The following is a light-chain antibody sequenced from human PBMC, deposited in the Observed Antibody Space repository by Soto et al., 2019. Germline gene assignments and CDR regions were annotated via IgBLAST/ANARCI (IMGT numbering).Light chain of an antibody. V-gene: IGKV3-20*01. CDR2: GAS. J-gene: IGKJ1*01. Sequence: EIVLTQSPGTLSLSPGERATLSCRASQSVDSSYLAWYQQKPGQPPRLLIYGASSRATGIPDRFSGSGSGTDFTLTISRLEPEDFAVYYCQQYSSSQTWTFGQGTKVEIK. CDR1: QSVDSSY. CDR3: QQYSSSQTWT.